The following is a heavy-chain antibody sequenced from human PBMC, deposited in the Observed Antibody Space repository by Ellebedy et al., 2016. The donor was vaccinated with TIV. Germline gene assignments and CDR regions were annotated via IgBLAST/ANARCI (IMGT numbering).Heavy chain of an antibody. CDR3: ARDPQVGRMADIVHVPQFDP. V-gene: IGHV3-30-3*01. Sequence: PGGSLRLSCAASGFTFSSYAMHWVRQAPGKGLEWVAVISYDGSNKYYADSVKGRFTISRDNSKNTLYLQMNSLRAEDTAVYYCARDPQVGRMADIVHVPQFDPWGQGTLVTVSS. CDR1: GFTFSSYA. D-gene: IGHD2-8*01. CDR2: ISYDGSNK. J-gene: IGHJ5*02.